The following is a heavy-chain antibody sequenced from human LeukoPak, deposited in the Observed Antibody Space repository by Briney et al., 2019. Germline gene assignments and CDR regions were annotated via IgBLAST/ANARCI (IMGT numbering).Heavy chain of an antibody. J-gene: IGHJ3*02. V-gene: IGHV3-7*01. CDR3: ARGGGSGRWGSAFDI. CDR1: GFTFTNYW. CDR2: MKQDGREK. Sequence: PGGSLRLSCVASGFTFTNYWMSWVRQAPGKGLEWVANMKQDGREKYYVDSVKGRFTISRDNAKNSLYLQMNSLRDEDTAVYYCARGGGSGRWGSAFDIWGQGTMVTVSS. D-gene: IGHD6-19*01.